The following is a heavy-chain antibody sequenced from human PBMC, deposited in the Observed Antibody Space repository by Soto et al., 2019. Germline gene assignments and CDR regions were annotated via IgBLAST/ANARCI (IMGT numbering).Heavy chain of an antibody. CDR1: GDSINNAAYY. Sequence: QVQLQESGPGLMKPSQTLSLTCTVSGDSINNAAYYWSWIRQHPAKGLECIGYIYYSGITYYNPSFKSRLSMSVDTSENQFSLKLTSVTAADTAVDYCARFSAELSFLNWGQGTLVTVSS. J-gene: IGHJ4*02. V-gene: IGHV4-31*03. D-gene: IGHD3-16*02. CDR3: ARFSAELSFLN. CDR2: IYYSGIT.